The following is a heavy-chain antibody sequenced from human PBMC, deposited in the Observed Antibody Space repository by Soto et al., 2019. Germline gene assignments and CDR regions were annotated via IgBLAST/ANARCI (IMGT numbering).Heavy chain of an antibody. CDR1: GGSISSSSYY. Sequence: QLQLQESGPGLVKPSETLSLTCTVSGGSISSSSYYWGWIRQPPGQGLEWIGSIYYSGSTYYNPSLKSRVTISVDTSKNQFSLKLSSVTAADTDVYYCARRGSSSWYGYWGQGTLVTVSS. D-gene: IGHD6-13*01. CDR3: ARRGSSSWYGY. CDR2: IYYSGST. V-gene: IGHV4-39*01. J-gene: IGHJ4*02.